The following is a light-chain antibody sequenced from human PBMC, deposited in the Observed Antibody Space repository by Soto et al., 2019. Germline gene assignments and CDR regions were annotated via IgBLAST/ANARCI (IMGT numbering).Light chain of an antibody. J-gene: IGKJ3*01. V-gene: IGKV3-20*01. CDR1: QGVSASY. CDR3: HQYGSTPFT. CDR2: GAS. Sequence: EILLTQSPGTLSLSPGDRATLSCRASQGVSASYLAWYQQKIGQAPRLLFYGASSRASGTPDRFSGNGSGTDFTLTISRLEPEDFAVYYCHQYGSTPFTFGRGTKVDIK.